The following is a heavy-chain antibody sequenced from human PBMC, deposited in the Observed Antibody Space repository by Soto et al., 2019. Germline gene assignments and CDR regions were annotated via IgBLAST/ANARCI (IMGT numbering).Heavy chain of an antibody. CDR3: ARLKMVDYFDS. J-gene: IGHJ4*02. D-gene: IGHD3-10*01. Sequence: PGESLKISCKGSGYNFATYWIGWVRQMPGKGLEWMGIIYPGDSDARYSPSFQGQVTISADKSISTAYLQWSSLEASDTAMYYCARLKMVDYFDSWGQGTLVTVSS. CDR1: GYNFATYW. V-gene: IGHV5-51*01. CDR2: IYPGDSDA.